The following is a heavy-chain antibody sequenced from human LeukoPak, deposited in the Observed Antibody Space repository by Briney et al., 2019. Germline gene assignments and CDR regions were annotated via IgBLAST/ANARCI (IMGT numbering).Heavy chain of an antibody. CDR1: GFTFSSYS. CDR2: IINSSSYV. V-gene: IGHV3-21*01. D-gene: IGHD2-2*01. CDR3: ASGLVVVPAATGQGTQFAPVRGRKNYYYYGMDV. J-gene: IGHJ6*02. Sequence: GSLRLSCAASGFTFSSYSMNWVRQAPGKGLEWVSSIINSSSYVYRADSVKGRFTISRDNAKNSLYLQMNSLRAEDTAVYYCASGLVVVPAATGQGTQFAPVRGRKNYYYYGMDVWGQGTTVTVSS.